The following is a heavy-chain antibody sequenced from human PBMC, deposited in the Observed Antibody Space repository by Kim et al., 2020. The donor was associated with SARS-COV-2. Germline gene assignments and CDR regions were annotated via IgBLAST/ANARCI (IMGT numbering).Heavy chain of an antibody. CDR1: GFSLTDYY. CDR2: IRSSGTII. V-gene: IGHV3-11*01. CDR3: AKGGSGSYVNYGMDV. Sequence: GGSLRLSCPASGFSLTDYYMTWIRQAPGKGLEWISYIRSSGTIIQYADSVKGRFTISRDTANNLVYLQMNSLRAEDSAVYFCAKGGSGSYVNYGMDVWG. J-gene: IGHJ6*02. D-gene: IGHD3-10*01.